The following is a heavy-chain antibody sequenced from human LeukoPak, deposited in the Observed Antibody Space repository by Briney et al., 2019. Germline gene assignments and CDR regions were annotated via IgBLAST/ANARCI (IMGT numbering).Heavy chain of an antibody. Sequence: TETLSLTCTVSGGSISSYYWSWIRQPPGKGLEWIGYIYYSGSTNYNPSLKSRVTISVDTSKNQFSLKLSSVTAVDTAVYYCARSRPLYSSGWYEGEGRDYYFDYWGQGTLVTVSS. V-gene: IGHV4-59*08. CDR1: GGSISSYY. J-gene: IGHJ4*02. CDR2: IYYSGST. CDR3: ARSRPLYSSGWYEGEGRDYYFDY. D-gene: IGHD6-19*01.